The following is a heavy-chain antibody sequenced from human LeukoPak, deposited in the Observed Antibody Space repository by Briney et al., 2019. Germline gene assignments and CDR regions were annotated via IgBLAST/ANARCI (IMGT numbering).Heavy chain of an antibody. V-gene: IGHV4-30-4*01. D-gene: IGHD3-10*01. J-gene: IGHJ4*02. Sequence: SETLSPTCTVSGGSISSGDYYWSWIRQPPGKGLEWIGYIYYSGSTYYNPSLKSRVTISVDTSKNQFSLKLSSVTAADTAVYYCARVPLYGSGSYPFDYWGQGTLVTVSS. CDR2: IYYSGST. CDR3: ARVPLYGSGSYPFDY. CDR1: GGSISSGDYY.